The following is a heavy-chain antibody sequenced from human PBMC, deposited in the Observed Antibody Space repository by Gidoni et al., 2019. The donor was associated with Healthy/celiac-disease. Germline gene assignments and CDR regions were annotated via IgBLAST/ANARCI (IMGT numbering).Heavy chain of an antibody. J-gene: IGHJ3*02. D-gene: IGHD4-17*01. CDR3: ARGDPMTTVVSQGAFDI. CDR1: GFTVSSTY. Sequence: EVQLVESGGGLIQPGGSLRLSCAASGFTVSSTYMSWVRQAPGKGLEWVSVIYSGGSTYYADSVKGRFTISRDNSKNTLYLQMNSLRAEDTAVYYCARGDPMTTVVSQGAFDIWGQGTMVTVSS. CDR2: IYSGGST. V-gene: IGHV3-53*01.